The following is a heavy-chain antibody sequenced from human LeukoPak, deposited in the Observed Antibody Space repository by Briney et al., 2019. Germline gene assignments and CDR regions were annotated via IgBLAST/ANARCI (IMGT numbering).Heavy chain of an antibody. V-gene: IGHV3-74*01. J-gene: IGHJ3*02. Sequence: GGSLRLSCAASGFTFSSYWMHLVRQAPGKGLVWVSRINSDGSSTSYADSVKGRFTISRDNAKNSLYLQMNSLRAEDTALYYCARSAMIVVVISAFDIWGQGTMVTVSS. CDR1: GFTFSSYW. D-gene: IGHD3-22*01. CDR3: ARSAMIVVVISAFDI. CDR2: INSDGSST.